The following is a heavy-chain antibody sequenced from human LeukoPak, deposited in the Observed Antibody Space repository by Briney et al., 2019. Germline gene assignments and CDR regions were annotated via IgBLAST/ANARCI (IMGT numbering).Heavy chain of an antibody. CDR2: ISYDGSNK. CDR3: ARGEYSWSYLPSLFDY. CDR1: GFTFSSYA. J-gene: IGHJ4*02. D-gene: IGHD1-26*01. Sequence: PGGSLRLSCAASGFTFSSYAMHWVRQAPGKGLEWVAVISYDGSNKYYADSVKGRFTISRDNSKNTLYLQMNSLRAEDTAVYYCARGEYSWSYLPSLFDYWGQGTLVTVSS. V-gene: IGHV3-30-3*01.